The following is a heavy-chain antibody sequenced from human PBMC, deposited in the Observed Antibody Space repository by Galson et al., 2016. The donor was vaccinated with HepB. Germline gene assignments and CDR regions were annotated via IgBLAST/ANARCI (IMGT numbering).Heavy chain of an antibody. CDR2: SNKDGSEK. V-gene: IGHV3-7*03. CDR3: ARASYYYDSSDYRASYYFDY. D-gene: IGHD3-22*01. Sequence: SLRLSCAASGFMFSSYWMSWVRQAPGKGLEWVANSNKDGSEKYYMDSVKGRFTISRDNAKNALYLQMNSLRAEDTAVYYWARASYYYDSSDYRASYYFDYWGQGTLVTVSS. CDR1: GFMFSSYW. J-gene: IGHJ4*02.